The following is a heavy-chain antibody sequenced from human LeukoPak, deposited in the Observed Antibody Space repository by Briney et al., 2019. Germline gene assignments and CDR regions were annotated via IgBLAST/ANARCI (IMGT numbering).Heavy chain of an antibody. V-gene: IGHV1-2*02. CDR3: ATTTVTLLDY. CDR2: INPNTGGT. J-gene: IGHJ4*02. CDR1: GYTFTDYF. D-gene: IGHD4-17*01. Sequence: GASVKVSCKTSGYTFTDYFMRWVREAPGQELEWMGWINPNTGGTNYAQKFQGRVTMTRDTSISTAYMELSRLRSDDTAVYYCATTTVTLLDYWGQGTLVTVSS.